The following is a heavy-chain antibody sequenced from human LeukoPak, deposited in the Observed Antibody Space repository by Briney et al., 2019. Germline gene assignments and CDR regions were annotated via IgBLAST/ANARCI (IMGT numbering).Heavy chain of an antibody. Sequence: SETLSLTCTVSGGSISSGSYYWSWIRQPAGKGLEWIGRIYTSGSTNYNPSLKSRVTISVDTSKNQFSLKLSSVTAADTAVYYCARDYLREPNLEAAAISGGWFDPWGQGTLVTVSS. CDR3: ARDYLREPNLEAAAISGGWFDP. J-gene: IGHJ5*02. CDR1: GGSISSGSYY. D-gene: IGHD2-2*02. CDR2: IYTSGST. V-gene: IGHV4-61*02.